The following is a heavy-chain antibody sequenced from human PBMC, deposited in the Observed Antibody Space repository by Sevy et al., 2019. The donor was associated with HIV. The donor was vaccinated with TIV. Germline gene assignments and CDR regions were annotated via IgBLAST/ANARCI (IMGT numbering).Heavy chain of an antibody. Sequence: ASVKVSCKASGGTFSSYAISWVRQAPGQGLEWMGGIITIFGTANYAQKFQGRVTITADESTSTAYMELSSLRSEDTAVYYCARDDGYGDYDDAFDIWGQGTMVTVSS. CDR2: IITIFGTA. CDR1: GGTFSSYA. D-gene: IGHD4-17*01. CDR3: ARDDGYGDYDDAFDI. J-gene: IGHJ3*02. V-gene: IGHV1-69*13.